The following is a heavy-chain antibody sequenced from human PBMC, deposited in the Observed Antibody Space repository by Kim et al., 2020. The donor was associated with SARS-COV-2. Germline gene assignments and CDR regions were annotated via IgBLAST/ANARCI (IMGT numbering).Heavy chain of an antibody. Sequence: KVRGRVTMTRDTSTSTVYMELSSLRSEDTAVYYCATTYYYDSSGYPYFDYWGQGTLVTVSS. D-gene: IGHD3-22*01. CDR3: ATTYYYDSSGYPYFDY. V-gene: IGHV1-46*01. J-gene: IGHJ4*02.